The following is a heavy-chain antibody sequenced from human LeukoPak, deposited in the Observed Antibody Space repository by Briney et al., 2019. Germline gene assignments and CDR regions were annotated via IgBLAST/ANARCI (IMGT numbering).Heavy chain of an antibody. V-gene: IGHV4-4*02. CDR1: GGSISSSNW. CDR2: IYHSGST. Sequence: SGTLSLTCAVSGGSISSSNWWSWVRQPPGKGLEWIGEIYHSGSTNYNPSLKSRVTISVDKSKNQFSLKLSSVTAADTAVYYCATFPSGAYGVNAFDIWGQGTMVTVSS. D-gene: IGHD4-17*01. J-gene: IGHJ3*02. CDR3: ATFPSGAYGVNAFDI.